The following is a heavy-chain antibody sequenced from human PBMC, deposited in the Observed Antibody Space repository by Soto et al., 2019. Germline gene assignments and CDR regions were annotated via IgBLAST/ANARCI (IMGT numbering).Heavy chain of an antibody. CDR1: GFSLSTSGVG. CDR3: AHSPSTSSGWPKGFDP. V-gene: IGHV2-5*02. D-gene: IGHD6-19*01. J-gene: IGHJ5*02. CDR2: IYWDDDK. Sequence: QITLKESGPPLVKPTQTLTLTCTFSGFSLSTSGVGVGWIRQPPGKALEWLALIYWDDDKRYSPSLKSRLTITKDTSKNQVVLTMTSMDPVDTATYYCAHSPSTSSGWPKGFDPWGQGTLVTVSS.